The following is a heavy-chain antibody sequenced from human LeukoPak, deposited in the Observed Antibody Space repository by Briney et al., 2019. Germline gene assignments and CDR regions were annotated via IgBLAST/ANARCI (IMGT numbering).Heavy chain of an antibody. CDR1: GGSISSYY. Sequence: SETLSLTCTVSGGSISSYYWSWIRQPPGKGLEWIGYIYYSGSTNYNPSLKSRVTISVDTSKNQFSLKLSSVTAADTAVYYCARTDIVVVPAAHRGSYGMDVWGKGTTVTVSS. CDR2: IYYSGST. D-gene: IGHD2-2*01. V-gene: IGHV4-59*01. CDR3: ARTDIVVVPAAHRGSYGMDV. J-gene: IGHJ6*04.